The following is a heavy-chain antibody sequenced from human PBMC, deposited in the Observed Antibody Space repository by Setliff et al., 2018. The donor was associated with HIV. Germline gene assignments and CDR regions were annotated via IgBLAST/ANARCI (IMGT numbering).Heavy chain of an antibody. CDR2: IYHVGTT. Sequence: SETLSLTCTVSGYSMSGGYNWGWIRQSPEKGLEWIGNIYHVGTTYYNPSLKSRVTLSVDPSKSQFSLKLTSVTAADTAVYYCARGGPASPHWFDPWGQGTLVTVSS. CDR3: ARGGPASPHWFDP. V-gene: IGHV4-38-2*02. D-gene: IGHD3-16*01. CDR1: GYSMSGGYN. J-gene: IGHJ5*02.